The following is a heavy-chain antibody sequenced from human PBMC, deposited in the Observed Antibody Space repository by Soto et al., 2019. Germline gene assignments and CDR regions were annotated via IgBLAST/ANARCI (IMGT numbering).Heavy chain of an antibody. V-gene: IGHV3-7*03. CDR1: GFTFSSYW. Sequence: PGGSLRLSCAASGFTFSSYWMSWVRQAPGKGLEWVANIKQDGSEKYYVDSVKGRFTISRDNAKNSLYLQMNSLRAEDTAVYYCARGGSSGYGPQGYWGQGTLVTVSS. CDR2: IKQDGSEK. D-gene: IGHD5-12*01. CDR3: ARGGSSGYGPQGY. J-gene: IGHJ4*02.